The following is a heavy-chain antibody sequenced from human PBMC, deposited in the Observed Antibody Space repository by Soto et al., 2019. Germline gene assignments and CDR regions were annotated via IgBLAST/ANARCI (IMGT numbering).Heavy chain of an antibody. D-gene: IGHD2-15*01. J-gene: IGHJ5*02. CDR1: GGSISSGGYY. V-gene: IGHV4-31*03. CDR3: ARVVVVAATTLSWFDP. Sequence: QVQLQESGPGLVKPSQTLSRTCTVSGGSISSGGYYWSWIRQHPGKGLEWIGYIYYSGGTYYNPSLKSRVTVSVDTSKNQFSLKLSTVTAADTAVYYCARVVVVAATTLSWFDPWGQGTLVTVSS. CDR2: IYYSGGT.